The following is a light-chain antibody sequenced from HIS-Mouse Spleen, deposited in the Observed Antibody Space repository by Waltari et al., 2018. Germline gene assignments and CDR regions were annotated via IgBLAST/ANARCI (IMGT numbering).Light chain of an antibody. J-gene: IGLJ2*01. Sequence: QSALTQPASVSGSPGQSITISCTGTSSDVGGYNYFPWYQQHPGQAPKRMIYDVSNRPSGVSNRFSGSKSGNTASLTISGLQAEDEADYYCSSYTSSSTLEGVFGGGTKLTVL. CDR1: SSDVGGYNY. CDR3: SSYTSSSTLEGV. CDR2: DVS. V-gene: IGLV2-14*03.